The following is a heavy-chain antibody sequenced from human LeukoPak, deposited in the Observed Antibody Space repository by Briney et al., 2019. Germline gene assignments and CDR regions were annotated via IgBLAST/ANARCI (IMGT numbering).Heavy chain of an antibody. J-gene: IGHJ4*02. CDR3: ARGGTLRSNDY. D-gene: IGHD3-3*01. CDR2: IYYSGST. V-gene: IGHV4-39*01. Sequence: SETLSLTCTVSGGSISSGGYYWSWIRQHPGKGLEWIGYIYYSGSTYYNPSLKSRVTISVDTSKNQFSLKLSSVTAADTAVYYCARGGTLRSNDYWGQGTLVTVSS. CDR1: GGSISSGGYY.